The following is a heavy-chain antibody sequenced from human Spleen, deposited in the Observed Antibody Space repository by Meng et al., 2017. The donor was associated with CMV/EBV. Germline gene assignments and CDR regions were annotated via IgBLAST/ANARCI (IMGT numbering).Heavy chain of an antibody. V-gene: IGHV3-19*01. D-gene: IGHD3-22*01. J-gene: IGHJ6*02. CDR3: TRVGFDDSSGYYYYYYGMDV. CDR2: VSWNGSRT. CDR1: GFTFSNSD. Sequence: GESLKISCAASGFTFSNSDMKWVRQAPGKGLEWVSGVSWNGSRTHYADSVKGRFIISRDISRIFLYHQMNSLRPEDTAVYYCTRVGFDDSSGYYYYYYGMDVWGQGTTVTVSS.